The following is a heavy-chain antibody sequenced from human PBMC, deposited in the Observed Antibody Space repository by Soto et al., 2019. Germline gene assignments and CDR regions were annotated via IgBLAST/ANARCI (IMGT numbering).Heavy chain of an antibody. CDR2: VFYTVFT. CDR1: GGSISGSYYY. Sequence: SETLSLTCAVSGGSISGSYYYWAWLRQSPGKGPEWIGSVFYTVFTSYNPSLESRVSVSVDTSKSQFSLKLSAVTAADTAVYYCATSQKGYNWNYFDHWGQGALVTVSS. V-gene: IGHV4-39*01. J-gene: IGHJ4*02. CDR3: ATSQKGYNWNYFDH. D-gene: IGHD1-20*01.